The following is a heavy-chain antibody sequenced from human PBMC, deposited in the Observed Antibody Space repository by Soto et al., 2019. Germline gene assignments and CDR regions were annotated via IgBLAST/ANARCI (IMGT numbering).Heavy chain of an antibody. V-gene: IGHV1-18*01. CDR2: ISAYNGNT. D-gene: IGHD2-15*01. CDR3: ARDPGVVVAATIRWFDP. CDR1: GYTFTSYG. J-gene: IGHJ5*02. Sequence: ASVKVSCKASGYTFTSYGISWVRQAPGQGLEWMEWISAYNGNTNYAQKLQGRVTMTTDTSTSTAYMELRSLRSDDTAVYYCARDPGVVVAATIRWFDPWGQGTLVTVSS.